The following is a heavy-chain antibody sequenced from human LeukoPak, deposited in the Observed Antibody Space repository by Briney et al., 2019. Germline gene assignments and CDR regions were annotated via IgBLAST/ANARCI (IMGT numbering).Heavy chain of an antibody. CDR3: ATAEAGYYFDY. V-gene: IGHV3-30*03. CDR1: GFTFSSYG. Sequence: PGGSLRLSCAASGFTFSSYGMHWVRQAPGKGLEWVAVISYDGSNKYYADSVKGRFTISRDNSKNTLYLQMNSLRAEDTAVYYCATAEAGYYFDYWGQGTLVTVSS. CDR2: ISYDGSNK. J-gene: IGHJ4*02. D-gene: IGHD6-13*01.